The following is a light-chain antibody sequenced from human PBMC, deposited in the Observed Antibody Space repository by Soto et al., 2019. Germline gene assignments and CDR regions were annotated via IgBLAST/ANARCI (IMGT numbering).Light chain of an antibody. V-gene: IGLV2-23*02. CDR1: SSNVGSYKL. J-gene: IGLJ1*01. Sequence: QSALTQPASVSFSPGHSITISCTGTSSNVGSYKLVSWYQQHPGKAPKLMIFEVNKRPSGVSNRFSGSKSGNTASLTISGLKVEDEADYYCCSSGGSPTYVFGNGTKVTAL. CDR3: CSSGGSPTYV. CDR2: EVN.